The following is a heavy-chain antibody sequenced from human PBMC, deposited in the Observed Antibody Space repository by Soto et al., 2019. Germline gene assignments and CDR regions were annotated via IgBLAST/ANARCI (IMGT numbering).Heavy chain of an antibody. Sequence: ASVKVSCKASGYTFTSYGISWVRQAPGQGLEWMGWISAYNGNTNYAQKLQGRVTMTTDTSTSTAYMELRSLRSDDTAVYYCARVGYYDIIGYSHGPVGCFVPWCPGTLVTVSS. CDR3: ARVGYYDIIGYSHGPVGCFVP. J-gene: IGHJ5*02. D-gene: IGHD3-22*01. V-gene: IGHV1-18*01. CDR1: GYTFTSYG. CDR2: ISAYNGNT.